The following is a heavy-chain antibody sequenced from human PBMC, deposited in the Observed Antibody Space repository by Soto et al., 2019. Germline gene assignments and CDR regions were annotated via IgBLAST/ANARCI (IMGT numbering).Heavy chain of an antibody. D-gene: IGHD2-15*01. V-gene: IGHV3-48*01. Sequence: GGSLRLSCAASGFTFSSYSMNWVRRAPGKGLEWVSYISSSSNAIYYADSVKGRFSISRDNAKNSLSLQMNSLRAEDTAVYYCARLGGFPIYYMDVWGKGTTVTVSS. CDR1: GFTFSSYS. CDR2: ISSSSNAI. CDR3: ARLGGFPIYYMDV. J-gene: IGHJ6*03.